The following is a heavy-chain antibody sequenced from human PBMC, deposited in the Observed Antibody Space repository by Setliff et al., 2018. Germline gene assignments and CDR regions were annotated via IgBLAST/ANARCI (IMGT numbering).Heavy chain of an antibody. J-gene: IGHJ4*02. CDR2: ISSSSSTI. Sequence: LRLSCAASGFTFSSYSMNWVRQAPGKGLEWVSYISSSSSTIYYADSVKGRFTISRDNAKNSLYLKMNSLRAEDTAVYYCARDRGSGSYFLRYFDYWGQGTLVTVSS. CDR3: ARDRGSGSYFLRYFDY. CDR1: GFTFSSYS. D-gene: IGHD1-26*01. V-gene: IGHV3-48*01.